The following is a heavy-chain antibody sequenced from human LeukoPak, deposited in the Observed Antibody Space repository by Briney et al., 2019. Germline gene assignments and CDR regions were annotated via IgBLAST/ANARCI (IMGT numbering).Heavy chain of an antibody. J-gene: IGHJ5*02. CDR2: INHSGST. CDR3: ARRPYGCSGGSCYAGPGFDP. Sequence: SETLSLTCAVYGGSFSGYYWSWIRQPPGKGLEWIVEINHSGSTNYNPSLKSRVTISVDTSKNQFSLKLSSVPAADTAVYYCARRPYGCSGGSCYAGPGFDPWGQGTLVTVSS. CDR1: GGSFSGYY. V-gene: IGHV4-34*01. D-gene: IGHD2-15*01.